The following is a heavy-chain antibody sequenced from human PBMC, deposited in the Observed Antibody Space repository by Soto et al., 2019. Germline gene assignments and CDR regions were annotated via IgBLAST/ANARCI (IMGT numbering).Heavy chain of an antibody. CDR2: ISYDGSNK. D-gene: IGHD3-22*01. V-gene: IGHV3-30-3*01. Sequence: GGSLRLSCAASGFTFSSYAMHWVRQAPGKGLEWVAVISYDGSNKYYADSVKGRFTISRDNSKNTLYLQMNSLRAEDTAVYYCARGRPRHPRDYYDSSGYYYAFDIWGQGTMVTVSS. J-gene: IGHJ3*02. CDR1: GFTFSSYA. CDR3: ARGRPRHPRDYYDSSGYYYAFDI.